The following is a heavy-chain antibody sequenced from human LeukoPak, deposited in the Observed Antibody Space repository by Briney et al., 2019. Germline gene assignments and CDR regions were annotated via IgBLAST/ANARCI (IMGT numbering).Heavy chain of an antibody. CDR3: AKGDSSGKPGYFDY. Sequence: GGSLRLSCAASGFTFSSYGMHWVRRAPGKGLEWVAFIRYDGSNKYYADSVKGRFTISRDNSKNTLYLQMNSLRAEDTAVYYCAKGDSSGKPGYFDYWGQGTLVTVSS. V-gene: IGHV3-30*02. D-gene: IGHD1-26*01. CDR1: GFTFSSYG. J-gene: IGHJ4*02. CDR2: IRYDGSNK.